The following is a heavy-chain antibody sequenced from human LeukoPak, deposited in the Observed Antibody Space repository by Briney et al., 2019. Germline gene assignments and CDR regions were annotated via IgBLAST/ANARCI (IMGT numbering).Heavy chain of an antibody. J-gene: IGHJ1*01. CDR3: ARASLASAGTRF. V-gene: IGHV1-2*02. Sequence: GASVTVSCKASGYTFSGYYIHWVRQAPGRGLEWVGWFNARNGDTNYAQKFQGRVILTRDTSITTSYMEVISLTSDDTAVYYCARASLASAGTRFWGQGALVIVSS. CDR1: GYTFSGYY. CDR2: FNARNGDT. D-gene: IGHD6-13*01.